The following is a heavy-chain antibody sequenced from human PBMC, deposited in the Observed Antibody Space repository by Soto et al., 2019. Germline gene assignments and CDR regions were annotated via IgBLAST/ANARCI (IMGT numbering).Heavy chain of an antibody. CDR2: IIPIFGTA. Sequence: ASVKVSCKASGGTFSSYAISWVRQAPGQGLEWMGGIIPIFGTANYAQKFQGRVTITADESTSAAYMELSSLRSEDTAVYYCARVTGGYYYYYGMDVWGQGTTVTVSS. CDR3: ARVTGGYYYYYGMDV. CDR1: GGTFSSYA. D-gene: IGHD2-15*01. J-gene: IGHJ6*02. V-gene: IGHV1-69*13.